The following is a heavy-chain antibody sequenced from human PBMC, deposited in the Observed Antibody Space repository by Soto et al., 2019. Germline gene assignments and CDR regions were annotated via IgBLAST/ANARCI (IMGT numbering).Heavy chain of an antibody. CDR2: IFYSRRT. CDR1: GGSISTNRSY. D-gene: IGHD2-21*01. Sequence: QLQLLESGPGLVKASETLSLTCNVSGGSISTNRSYWAWIRQPPGKGLEWLANIFYSRRTCYNPSLASRVTVSVDTSKNEFSLKLRSVTAADTAVYYCARQPTTGDTDLWFDPWGQGTLVTVSS. V-gene: IGHV4-39*01. J-gene: IGHJ5*02. CDR3: ARQPTTGDTDLWFDP.